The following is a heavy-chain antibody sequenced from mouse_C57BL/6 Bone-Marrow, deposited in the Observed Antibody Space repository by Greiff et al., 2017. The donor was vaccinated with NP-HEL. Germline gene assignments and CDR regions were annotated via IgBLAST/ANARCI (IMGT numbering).Heavy chain of an antibody. J-gene: IGHJ2*01. V-gene: IGHV7-3*01. D-gene: IGHD3-2*02. CDR3: ARSDSSGFYFDY. CDR2: IRNKANGYTT. CDR1: GFTFTDYY. Sequence: EVQVVESGGGLVQPGGSLSLSCAASGFTFTDYYMSWVRQPPGKALEWLGFIRNKANGYTTEYSASVKGRFTISRDNSQSILYLQMNALRAEDSATYYCARSDSSGFYFDYWGQGTTLTVSS.